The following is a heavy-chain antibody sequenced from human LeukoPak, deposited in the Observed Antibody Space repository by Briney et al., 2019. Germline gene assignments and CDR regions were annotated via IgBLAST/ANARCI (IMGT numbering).Heavy chain of an antibody. CDR2: ISSSSSHI. CDR1: GFTFSRYS. Sequence: GGSLRLSCVVSGFTFSRYSMNWVRRAPGKGLEWVSFISSSSSHIYYAESMKGRFTISRDNAKNSLFLQMNSLRVEDTGVYYCARDPGGWIDYWGQGTLVTVSS. V-gene: IGHV3-21*01. CDR3: ARDPGGWIDY. D-gene: IGHD6-19*01. J-gene: IGHJ4*02.